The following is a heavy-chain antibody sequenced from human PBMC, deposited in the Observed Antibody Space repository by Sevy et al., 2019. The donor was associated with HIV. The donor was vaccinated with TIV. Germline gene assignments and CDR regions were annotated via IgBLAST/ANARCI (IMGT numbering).Heavy chain of an antibody. CDR1: GFTVSNYW. D-gene: IGHD2-15*01. CDR3: VRDGLASATDFDY. Sequence: GGSLRLSCEVSGFTVSNYWMTWVRQAPGKGLEWVANIKEDGSDKYYGDSMKGRFSLSRDNAKNSLYLQMDSLRAEDTAVYYCVRDGLASATDFDYWGQGTLVTVSS. CDR2: IKEDGSDK. J-gene: IGHJ4*02. V-gene: IGHV3-7*01.